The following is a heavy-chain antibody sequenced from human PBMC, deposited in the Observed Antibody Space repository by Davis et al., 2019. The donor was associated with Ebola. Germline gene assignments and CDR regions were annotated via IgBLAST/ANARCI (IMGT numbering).Heavy chain of an antibody. J-gene: IGHJ4*02. Sequence: AASVKVSCKASGYTFTSYYIHWVRQAPGQGLEWMGIINPSGGSTNYAQKFQGRVTMTRDTSTSTVYMELSSLRSEDTAVYYCATLEAGGTYWGQGTLVTVSS. D-gene: IGHD1-1*01. CDR2: INPSGGST. CDR1: GYTFTSYY. CDR3: ATLEAGGTY. V-gene: IGHV1-46*01.